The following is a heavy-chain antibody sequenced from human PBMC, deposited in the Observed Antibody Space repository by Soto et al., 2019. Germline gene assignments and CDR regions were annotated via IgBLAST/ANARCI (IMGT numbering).Heavy chain of an antibody. Sequence: GASVKVSCKASGGTFSKYKITWVRQAPGQGLEWMGGIIPVFGTANYAQKFQGRVTITADESTSTAYMEVSSLRSEDTAVYYCARDSATPFDYWGQGTLVTVSS. V-gene: IGHV1-69*13. CDR1: GGTFSKYK. D-gene: IGHD2-15*01. CDR3: ARDSATPFDY. CDR2: IIPVFGTA. J-gene: IGHJ4*02.